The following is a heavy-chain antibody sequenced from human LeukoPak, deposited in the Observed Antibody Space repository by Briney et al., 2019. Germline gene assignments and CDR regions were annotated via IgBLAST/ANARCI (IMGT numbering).Heavy chain of an antibody. V-gene: IGHV3-74*01. CDR2: INSDGSTT. CDR3: TPG. D-gene: IGHD3-10*01. Sequence: GGSLRLSCAVSGFIFSNHWMHWVRQVPGKGLVWVSRINSDGSTTYYADSVKGRFTISRDNAKNTLYLQMNSLRAEDTAVYYCTPGGGQGTLVTVSS. CDR1: GFIFSNHW. J-gene: IGHJ4*02.